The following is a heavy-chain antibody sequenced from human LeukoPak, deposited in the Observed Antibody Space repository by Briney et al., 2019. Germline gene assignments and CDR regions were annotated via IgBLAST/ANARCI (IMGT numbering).Heavy chain of an antibody. D-gene: IGHD3-22*01. CDR3: ARALYYYDSSGYYLYLNHYHY. CDR2: ISSSSSDI. Sequence: GGGLRLSRAHSLFTFSSYSMNSVGQAPGTGVEWVSSISSSSSDIYYAASVKGRFTISRDNAKNSLYLQMNSLRSEDTAVYYCARALYYYDSSGYYLYLNHYHYCGQGNLITVSS. J-gene: IGHJ4*02. CDR1: LFTFSSYS. V-gene: IGHV3-21*01.